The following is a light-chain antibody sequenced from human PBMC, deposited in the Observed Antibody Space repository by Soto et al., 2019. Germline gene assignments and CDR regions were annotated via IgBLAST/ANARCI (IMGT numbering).Light chain of an antibody. CDR2: GAS. CDR3: QDFGSLPYT. CDR1: QSVTNNY. J-gene: IGKJ2*01. V-gene: IGKV3-20*01. Sequence: EIVLTQSPGTLSLSPGERATLSCRASQSVTNNYLAWYQQKPGQSPRLLLSGASTRATGIPDRFSGSGSGTDFTLTISRLEPEDSAVYYCQDFGSLPYTFGQGTKLEIK.